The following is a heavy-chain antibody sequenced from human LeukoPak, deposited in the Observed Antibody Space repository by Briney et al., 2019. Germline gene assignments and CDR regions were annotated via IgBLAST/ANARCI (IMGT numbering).Heavy chain of an antibody. D-gene: IGHD4-17*01. CDR1: GYTFTGYY. J-gene: IGHJ3*01. V-gene: IGHV1-2*02. Sequence: ASVKVSCKASGYTFTGYYMHWVRQAPGQGLEWMGWINPNSGGTNYAQKFQGRVTMTRDTSISTAYMELSRLRSDDTAVYYCARGATVTTALPDDAFHLWGQGTMVTVSS. CDR3: ARGATVTTALPDDAFHL. CDR2: INPNSGGT.